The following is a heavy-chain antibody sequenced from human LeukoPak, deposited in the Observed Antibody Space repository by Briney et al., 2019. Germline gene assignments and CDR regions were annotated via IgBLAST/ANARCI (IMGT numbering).Heavy chain of an antibody. J-gene: IGHJ4*02. CDR1: GYTFTGYY. CDR2: INPNSGGT. Sequence: GASVKVSCKASGYTFTGYYIHWVRQAPGQGLEWMGWINPNSGGTNYAQKFQGRVTMTRDTSISTAYMELSRLRSDDTAVYYCARARPLWFGVNDYWGQGTLVTVSS. CDR3: ARARPLWFGVNDY. V-gene: IGHV1-2*02. D-gene: IGHD3-10*01.